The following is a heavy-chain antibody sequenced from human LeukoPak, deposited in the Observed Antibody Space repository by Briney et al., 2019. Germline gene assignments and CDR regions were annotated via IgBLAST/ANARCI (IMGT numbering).Heavy chain of an antibody. D-gene: IGHD6-13*01. V-gene: IGHV3-48*01. CDR2: ISSSSSTI. Sequence: PGGSLGLSCAASGFTFSSYSMNWVRQAPGKGLEWVSYISSSSSTIYYADSVKGRFTISRDNAKNSLYLQMNSLRAEDTAVYYCARDTRYSSRRPIWGQGTMVTVSS. J-gene: IGHJ3*02. CDR3: ARDTRYSSRRPI. CDR1: GFTFSSYS.